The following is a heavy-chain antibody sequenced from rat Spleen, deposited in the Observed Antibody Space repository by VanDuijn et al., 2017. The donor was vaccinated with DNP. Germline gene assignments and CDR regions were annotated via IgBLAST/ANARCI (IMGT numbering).Heavy chain of an antibody. V-gene: IGHV5-25*01. CDR3: ARHVLPLRVWDY. J-gene: IGHJ2*01. D-gene: IGHD1-4*01. Sequence: EVQLLESGGGLVQPGRSLKLSCAASGYTFSNYSMAWVRQAPKKGLEWVATLGSGGARTYYPDSVKGRFTISRDNAESSLYLQMNSLKSEDTATYYCARHVLPLRVWDYWGQGVMVTV. CDR2: LGSGGART. CDR1: GYTFSNYS.